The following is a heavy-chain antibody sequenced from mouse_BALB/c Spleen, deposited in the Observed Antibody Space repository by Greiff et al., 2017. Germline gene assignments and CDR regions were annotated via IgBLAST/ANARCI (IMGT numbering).Heavy chain of an antibody. D-gene: IGHD2-2*01. CDR1: GYTFTSYW. CDR2: IYPSDSYT. Sequence: QVQLKQPGAELVRPGASVKLSCKASGYTFTSYWINWVKQRPGQGLEWIGNIYPSDSYTNYNQKFKDKATLTVDKSSSTAYMQLSSPTSEDAAVYYCTRGDGYDDYWGQGTTLTVSS. V-gene: IGHV1-69*02. CDR3: TRGDGYDDY. J-gene: IGHJ2*01.